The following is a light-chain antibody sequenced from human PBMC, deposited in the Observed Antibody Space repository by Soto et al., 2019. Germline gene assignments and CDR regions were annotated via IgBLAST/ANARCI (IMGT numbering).Light chain of an antibody. CDR1: QSVTYN. V-gene: IGKV3-15*01. CDR2: GAS. J-gene: IGKJ1*01. Sequence: ETTLPQSPATLSAFAGERVTLSCRATQSVTYNLPWYQQKTTQPPRLLTYGASPRPAGVPPRISGRRSGTQFTLTSTSLHCEDFAVYYCQQYNDWLWTFGQGTKVDIK. CDR3: QQYNDWLWT.